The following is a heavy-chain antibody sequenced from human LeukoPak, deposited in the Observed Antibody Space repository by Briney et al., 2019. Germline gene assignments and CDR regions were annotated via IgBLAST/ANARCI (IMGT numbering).Heavy chain of an antibody. CDR3: ARRMVYAIRLGMDV. D-gene: IGHD2-8*01. CDR2: INHSGST. Sequence: PSETPSLTCAVYGGSFSGYYWSWIRQPPGKGLEWIGEINHSGSTNYNPSLKSRVTISVDTSKNQFSLKLSSVTAADTAVYYCARRMVYAIRLGMDVWGQGTTVTVSS. CDR1: GGSFSGYY. J-gene: IGHJ6*02. V-gene: IGHV4-34*01.